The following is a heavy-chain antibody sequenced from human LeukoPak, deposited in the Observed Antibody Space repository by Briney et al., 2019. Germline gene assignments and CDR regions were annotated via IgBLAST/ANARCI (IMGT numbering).Heavy chain of an antibody. Sequence: ASVKVSCKASGYTFTGYYMHWVRQAPGQGLEWMGWINPNSGGTNYAQKLQGRVTMTTDTSTSTAYMELRSLRSDDTAVYYCARVRTIWFGELLLWGQGTLVTVSS. CDR3: ARVRTIWFGELLL. V-gene: IGHV1-2*02. J-gene: IGHJ4*02. CDR2: INPNSGGT. D-gene: IGHD3-10*01. CDR1: GYTFTGYY.